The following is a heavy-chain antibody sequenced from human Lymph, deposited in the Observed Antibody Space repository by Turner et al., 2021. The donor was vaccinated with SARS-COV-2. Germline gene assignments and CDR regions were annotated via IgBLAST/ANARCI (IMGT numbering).Heavy chain of an antibody. CDR2: ISSSSSYI. D-gene: IGHD4-17*01. Sequence: EVQLVESGGGLVKPGGSLRLSCAASGFTFSTYRMNWVRQAPGKGLEWISSISSSSSYIYYADSGKGRFTISRDDAKNSLYLQMNSLRAEDTAVYYCARDIPTTADYFDYWGQGTLVTVSS. CDR1: GFTFSTYR. CDR3: ARDIPTTADYFDY. J-gene: IGHJ4*02. V-gene: IGHV3-21*01.